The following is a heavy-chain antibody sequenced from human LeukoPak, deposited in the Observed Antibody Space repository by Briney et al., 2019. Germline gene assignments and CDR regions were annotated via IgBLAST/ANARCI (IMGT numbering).Heavy chain of an antibody. D-gene: IGHD1-14*01. Sequence: SGTLSLTCAVSGGSISSSPWCSWVRQPPGRGLEWIGTIYHDGNTDYNPSLKGRVTISIDKSKNQLSLKLTSVTAADTAVYYCARDPHMDNYFGTKTGLRDFWGQGTLVTVSS. CDR3: ARDPHMDNYFGTKTGLRDF. V-gene: IGHV4-4*02. CDR2: IYHDGNT. CDR1: GGSISSSPW. J-gene: IGHJ4*02.